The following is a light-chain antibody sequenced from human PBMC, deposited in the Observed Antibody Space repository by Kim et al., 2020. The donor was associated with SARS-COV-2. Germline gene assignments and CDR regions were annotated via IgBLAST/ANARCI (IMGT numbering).Light chain of an antibody. Sequence: LTQPASVSGSPGQSITISCTGTSSDVGSYNLVSWYQQHPGKAPKLMIYEGSKRPSGVSNRFSGSKSGNTASLTISGLQAEDEADYDCCSYAGSSTYVVFGGGTQLTVL. CDR1: SSDVGSYNL. CDR2: EGS. V-gene: IGLV2-23*01. CDR3: CSYAGSSTYVV. J-gene: IGLJ2*01.